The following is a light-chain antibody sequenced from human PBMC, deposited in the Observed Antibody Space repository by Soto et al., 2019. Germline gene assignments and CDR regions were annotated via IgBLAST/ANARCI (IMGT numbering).Light chain of an antibody. CDR3: QSYDNSLSHVV. V-gene: IGLV1-40*01. CDR2: GDN. J-gene: IGLJ2*01. CDR1: SSNIGSFYD. Sequence: QSVLTQPPSVSGAPGQRVTIPCTGSSSNIGSFYDVHWYQQLPGSVPKLLIYGDNNRPSGVPDRFSGSKSGTSASLAITGLQPEDEADYYCQSYDNSLSHVVFGGGTKQTVL.